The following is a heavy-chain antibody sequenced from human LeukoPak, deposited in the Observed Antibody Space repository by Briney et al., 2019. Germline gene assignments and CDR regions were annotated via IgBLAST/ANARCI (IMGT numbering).Heavy chain of an antibody. V-gene: IGHV4-61*02. D-gene: IGHD6-13*01. CDR2: IDTSGNT. CDR1: GASISSGSYY. J-gene: IGHJ2*01. Sequence: SQTLSLTCTVSGASISSGSYYWRWIRQPAGKGLEWIGRIDTSGNTNYKPSLKSRVTMSVDTSKNQFSLKLSSVTAADTAVYYCARVSSSWYQDWYFDLWGRGTLVTVSS. CDR3: ARVSSSWYQDWYFDL.